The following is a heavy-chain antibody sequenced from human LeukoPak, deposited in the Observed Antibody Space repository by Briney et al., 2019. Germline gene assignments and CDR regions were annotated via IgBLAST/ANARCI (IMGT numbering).Heavy chain of an antibody. V-gene: IGHV3-23*01. CDR2: ICGSGGST. J-gene: IGHJ4*02. CDR1: GFPFNSHA. CDR3: AKDYLVYYGSGSYYSHFDY. D-gene: IGHD3-10*01. Sequence: GGSPRLSFSASGFPFNSHAMSWGPPAPGKGVEWVSAICGSGGSTYYADSVKGRFTISRDNSKNTLYLPMNSLRAEDTAVYYCAKDYLVYYGSGSYYSHFDYWGQGTLVTVSS.